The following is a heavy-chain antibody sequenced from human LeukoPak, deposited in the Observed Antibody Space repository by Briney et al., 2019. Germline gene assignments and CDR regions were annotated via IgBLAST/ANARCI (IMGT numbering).Heavy chain of an antibody. CDR3: VKSNGGFYDILTGYPDY. CDR2: ISSNGGST. D-gene: IGHD3-9*01. V-gene: IGHV3-64D*06. CDR1: GFTFSSYA. J-gene: IGHJ4*02. Sequence: PGGSLRLSSSASGFTFSSYAMHWVRQAPGKGLEYVSAISSNGGSTYYADSVKGRFTISRDNSKNTLYLQMSSLRAEDTAVYYCVKSNGGFYDILTGYPDYWGQGTLVTVSS.